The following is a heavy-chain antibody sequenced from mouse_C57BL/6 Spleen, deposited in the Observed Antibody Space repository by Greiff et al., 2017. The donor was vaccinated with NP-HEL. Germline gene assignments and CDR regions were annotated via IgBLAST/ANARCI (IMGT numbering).Heavy chain of an antibody. CDR2: ISYDGSN. Sequence: EVQLQESGPGLVKPSQSLSLTCSVTGYSITSGYYWNWNRQFPGNKLEWMGYISYDGSNNYNPSLKNRISITRDTSKNQFFLKLNSVTTEDTATYYCARDRGDYWYFDVWGTGTTVTVSS. CDR1: GYSITSGYY. CDR3: ARDRGDYWYFDV. J-gene: IGHJ1*03. D-gene: IGHD3-1*01. V-gene: IGHV3-6*01.